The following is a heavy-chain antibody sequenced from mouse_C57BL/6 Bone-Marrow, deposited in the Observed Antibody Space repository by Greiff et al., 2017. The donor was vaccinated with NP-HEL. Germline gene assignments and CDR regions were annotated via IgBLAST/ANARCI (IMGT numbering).Heavy chain of an antibody. V-gene: IGHV6-3*01. Sequence: EVKVEESGGGLVQPGGSMKLSCVASGFTFSNYWMNWVRQSPEKGLEWVAQIRLKSDNYATHYAESVKGRFTISRDDSKSSVYLQMNNLRAEDTGIYYCTAYGNSYAMDYWGQGTSVTVSS. CDR1: GFTFSNYW. J-gene: IGHJ4*01. CDR2: IRLKSDNYAT. D-gene: IGHD2-1*01. CDR3: TAYGNSYAMDY.